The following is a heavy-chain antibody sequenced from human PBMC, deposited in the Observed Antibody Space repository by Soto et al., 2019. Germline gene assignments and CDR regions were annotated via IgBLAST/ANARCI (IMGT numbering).Heavy chain of an antibody. CDR2: IYYSGST. D-gene: IGHD5-12*01. Sequence: QLQLQESGPGLVKPSETLSLTCTVSGGSISSSSYYWGWIRQPPGKGLEWIGSIYYSGSTYYNPSLKRRVTIPVDTSKNQFSLKLSAVTAADPAVYYCARIYSGYDCFDYWGQGTLVTGSS. J-gene: IGHJ4*02. CDR1: GGSISSSSYY. V-gene: IGHV4-39*01. CDR3: ARIYSGYDCFDY.